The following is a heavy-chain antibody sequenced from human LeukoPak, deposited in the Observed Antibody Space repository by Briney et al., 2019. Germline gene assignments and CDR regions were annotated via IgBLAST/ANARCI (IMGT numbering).Heavy chain of an antibody. Sequence: GGSLRLSCAASGYTFTGYYMHWVRQAPGQGLEWMGWINPNSGGTNYAQKFQGRVTMTRDTSISTAYMELSRLRSDDTAVYYCARDLLWFGAVDYWGQGTLVTVSS. D-gene: IGHD3-10*01. CDR3: ARDLLWFGAVDY. V-gene: IGHV1-2*02. J-gene: IGHJ4*02. CDR1: GYTFTGYY. CDR2: INPNSGGT.